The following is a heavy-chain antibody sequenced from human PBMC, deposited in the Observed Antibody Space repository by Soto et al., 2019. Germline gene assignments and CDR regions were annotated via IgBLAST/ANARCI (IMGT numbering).Heavy chain of an antibody. CDR1: GGTFSSYA. V-gene: IGHV1-69*13. J-gene: IGHJ4*02. Sequence: ASVKVSCKASGGTFSSYAISWVRQAPGQGLEWMGGIIPIFGTANYAQKFQGRVTITADESTSPAYMELSSLRSEDTAVYYCARRPGPTGPSFDWGQGTLVTVSS. CDR2: IIPIFGTA. D-gene: IGHD7-27*01. CDR3: ARRPGPTGPSFD.